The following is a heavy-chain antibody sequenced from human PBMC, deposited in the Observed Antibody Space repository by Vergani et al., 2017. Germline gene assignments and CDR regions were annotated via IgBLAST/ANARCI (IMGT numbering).Heavy chain of an antibody. J-gene: IGHJ4*02. D-gene: IGHD3-10*01. CDR1: GFTFSSYG. CDR2: ISYDGSNK. CDR3: AKDLEWFGELGMDQPLDY. V-gene: IGHV3-30*18. Sequence: QVQLVESGGGVVQPGRSLRLSCAASGFTFSSYGMHWVRQAPGKGLEWVAVISYDGSNKYYADSVKGRFTISRDNSKNTLYLQMNSLRAEDTAVYYCAKDLEWFGELGMDQPLDYWGQGTLVTVSS.